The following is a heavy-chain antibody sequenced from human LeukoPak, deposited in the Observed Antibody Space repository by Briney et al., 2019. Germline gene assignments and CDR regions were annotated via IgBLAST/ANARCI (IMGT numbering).Heavy chain of an antibody. Sequence: GGSVRLSCAASGFTFSNYAMNWVRQAPGKGLEWVSGIIGSGGTTFYVDSVKGRFTISRDNSKNTLYLQMNCLRAEDTAVYYCAKDVGRGSGWYPWGDGTLVTVSS. D-gene: IGHD6-19*01. V-gene: IGHV3-23*01. CDR1: GFTFSNYA. J-gene: IGHJ5*02. CDR2: IIGSGGTT. CDR3: AKDVGRGSGWYP.